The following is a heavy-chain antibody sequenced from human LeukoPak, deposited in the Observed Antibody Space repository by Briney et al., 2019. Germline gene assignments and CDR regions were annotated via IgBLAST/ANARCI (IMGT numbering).Heavy chain of an antibody. CDR2: TNHNSGGT. Sequence: ASVKVSCQASGYTFTGYYMHWVRQAAGQGLEWIGWTNHNSGGTNYVQKSQGRVTMTRGTSISTAYMELSRLRSDDTAVYYCARGTFSGSYYTSYWGQGTLVTVSS. D-gene: IGHD3-10*01. V-gene: IGHV1-2*02. CDR1: GYTFTGYY. J-gene: IGHJ4*02. CDR3: ARGTFSGSYYTSY.